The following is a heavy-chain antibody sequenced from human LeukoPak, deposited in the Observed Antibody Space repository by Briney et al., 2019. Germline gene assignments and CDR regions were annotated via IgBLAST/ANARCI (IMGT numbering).Heavy chain of an antibody. V-gene: IGHV3-13*01. Sequence: PGGSLRLSCAASGFTFSSYAMSWVRQAPGKGLEWVSAIGTAGDTYYPGSVKGRFTISRENAKNSLYLQMNSLRAGDTAVYYCARGDLDHDAFDIWGQGTMVTVSS. CDR1: GFTFSSYA. J-gene: IGHJ3*02. CDR3: ARGDLDHDAFDI. CDR2: IGTAGDT.